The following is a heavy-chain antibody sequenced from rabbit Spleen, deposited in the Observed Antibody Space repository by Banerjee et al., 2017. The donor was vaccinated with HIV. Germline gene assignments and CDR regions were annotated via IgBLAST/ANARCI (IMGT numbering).Heavy chain of an antibody. CDR2: IRAAGSGGP. D-gene: IGHD3-1*01. CDR1: GFSFSSAYV. V-gene: IGHV1S40*01. Sequence: QSLEESGGDLVKPGASLTLTCTASGFSFSSAYVMGWVRQAPGKGLEWIASIRAAGSGGPYYASWAKGRFTISKTSSTTVTLQMTSLTVADTATYFCARGPWDNTQGWDFWGPGTLVTVS. J-gene: IGHJ4*01. CDR3: ARGPWDNTQGWDF.